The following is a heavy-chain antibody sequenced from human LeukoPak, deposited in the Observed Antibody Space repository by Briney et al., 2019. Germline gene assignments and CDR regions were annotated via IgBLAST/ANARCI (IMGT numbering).Heavy chain of an antibody. CDR2: ISSSGSTI. V-gene: IGHV3-48*04. J-gene: IGHJ6*02. D-gene: IGHD1-26*01. CDR3: ARAHKVSYFEAYYYGMDV. CDR1: GFTFTTYA. Sequence: PGGSLRLSCAASGFTFTTYAMHWVRQAPGKGLEWVSYISSSGSTIYYADSVKGRFTISRDNAKNSLYLQMNSLRAEDTAVYYCARAHKVSYFEAYYYGMDVWGQGTTVTVSS.